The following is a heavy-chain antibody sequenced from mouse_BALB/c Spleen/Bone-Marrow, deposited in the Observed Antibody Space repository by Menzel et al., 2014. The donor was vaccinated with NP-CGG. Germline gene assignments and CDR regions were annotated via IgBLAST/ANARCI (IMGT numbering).Heavy chain of an antibody. CDR1: GFTFTDYY. J-gene: IGHJ1*01. Sequence: EVMLVESGGGSVQPGGSLRLSCATSGFTFTDYYMSWVRQPPGKALEWLGFIRNKAKGYTTDYSASVKGRFTISRDNSQRILYLQMNTLRAEYSATYYCARDENVGIYWYFDVWGAGTTVIVSS. CDR3: ARDENVGIYWYFDV. CDR2: IRNKAKGYTT. V-gene: IGHV7-3*02.